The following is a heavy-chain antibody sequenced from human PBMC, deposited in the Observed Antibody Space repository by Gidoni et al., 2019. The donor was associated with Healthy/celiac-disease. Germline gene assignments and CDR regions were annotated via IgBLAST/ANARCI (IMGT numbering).Heavy chain of an antibody. V-gene: IGHV3-30-3*01. D-gene: IGHD3-22*01. CDR3: ARGDYYDSSGEGLLGYYYYGMDV. Sequence: QVQLVESGGGVVQPGRSLRLSCAASGFTFSSYSMHWVRQAPGKGLQWVAVISDDGSNKYYADSVKGRFTISRDNSKNTLYLQMNSLRAEDTAVYYCARGDYYDSSGEGLLGYYYYGMDVWGQGTTVTVSS. CDR2: ISDDGSNK. CDR1: GFTFSSYS. J-gene: IGHJ6*02.